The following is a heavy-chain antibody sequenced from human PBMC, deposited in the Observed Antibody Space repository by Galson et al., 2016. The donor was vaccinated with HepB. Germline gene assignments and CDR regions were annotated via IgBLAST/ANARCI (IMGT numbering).Heavy chain of an antibody. D-gene: IGHD3-22*01. J-gene: IGHJ4*02. CDR3: AKDGPGGRYRGYEDGRRD. CDR1: GFAFSRFG. CDR2: ITYDGDST. Sequence: LRLSCAASGFAFSRFGMHWVRQAPGRGLEWVAVITYDGDSTSYEDSVKGQFTIFRDNSRSTLFLQMNSLTAEDSGVYYCAKDGPGGRYRGYEDGRRDWGQGTLVTVTS. V-gene: IGHV3-30*18.